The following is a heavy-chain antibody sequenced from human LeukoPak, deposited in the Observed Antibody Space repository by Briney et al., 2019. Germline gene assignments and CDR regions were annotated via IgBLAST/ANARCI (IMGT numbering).Heavy chain of an antibody. CDR2: IGWNSART. J-gene: IGHJ6*02. V-gene: IGHV3-9*01. CDR1: ESTFDHA. D-gene: IGHD3-10*01. Sequence: GGSLRLSCTASESTFDHAMHWVRQTPGKGLEWVSGIGWNSARTGYAHSVRGRFTISRDNAKNSPYLQMNSLRAEDTALYYCGKDISAGGMDVWGQGTTVTVSS. CDR3: GKDISAGGMDV.